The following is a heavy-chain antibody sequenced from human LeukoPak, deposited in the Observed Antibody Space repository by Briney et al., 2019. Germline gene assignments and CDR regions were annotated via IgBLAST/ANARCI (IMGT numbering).Heavy chain of an antibody. CDR3: ARYFNAGAFSMFKTFDV. CDR1: GDSINSAIYC. D-gene: IGHD3-10*02. J-gene: IGHJ3*01. V-gene: IGHV4-39*01. CDR2: ICHSGNT. Sequence: SETLSLTCTVSGDSINSAIYCWGWIRQPPGKDLEWIGTICHSGNTYYNPSLKSRVTVSVDTSKSQLSLRLNSVTAADTSVYYCARYFNAGAFSMFKTFDVWGQGTMVTVSS.